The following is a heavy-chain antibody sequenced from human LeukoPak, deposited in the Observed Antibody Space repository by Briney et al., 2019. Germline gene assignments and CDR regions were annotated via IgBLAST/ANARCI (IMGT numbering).Heavy chain of an antibody. Sequence: GGSLRLSCAASGFTFSSYAMSWVRQAPGKGLEWVSSISSSSSYMYYADSVKGRFTISRDNAKNSLYLQMNSLRAEDTAVYYCARAAYSSGWYGVLGYWGQGTLVTVSS. D-gene: IGHD6-19*01. V-gene: IGHV3-21*01. CDR3: ARAAYSSGWYGVLGY. J-gene: IGHJ4*02. CDR1: GFTFSSYA. CDR2: ISSSSSYM.